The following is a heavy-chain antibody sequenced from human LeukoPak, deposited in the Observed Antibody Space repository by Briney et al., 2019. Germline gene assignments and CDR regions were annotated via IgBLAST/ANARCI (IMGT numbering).Heavy chain of an antibody. J-gene: IGHJ4*02. CDR1: GGSFSGYY. CDR3: ARVGGPLDY. CDR2: INHSGST. Sequence: SETLSLTCAVYGGSFSGYYWSWIRQPPGKGLEWIGEINHSGSTNYNPSLKSRVTISVDTSKNQFSLKLSSVTAADTAVHYCARVGGPLDYWGQGTLVTVSS. D-gene: IGHD3-16*01. V-gene: IGHV4-34*01.